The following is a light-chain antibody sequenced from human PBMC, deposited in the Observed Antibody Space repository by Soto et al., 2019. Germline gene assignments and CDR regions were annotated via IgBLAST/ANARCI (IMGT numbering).Light chain of an antibody. CDR1: QSVISSH. CDR3: QQYGTSPRT. V-gene: IGKV3-20*01. Sequence: EIVLTQSPGTLSLSPGERATLSCRASQSVISSHLAWYQQKPGQAPRLLIYGASSRGTGIPDRFSGSGSGTDFTLTISRLEPEDFAVYYCQQYGTSPRTFGQETKVEIK. CDR2: GAS. J-gene: IGKJ1*01.